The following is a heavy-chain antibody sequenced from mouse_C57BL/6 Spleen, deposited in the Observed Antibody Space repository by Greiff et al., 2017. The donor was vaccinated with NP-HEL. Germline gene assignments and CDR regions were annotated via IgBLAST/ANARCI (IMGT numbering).Heavy chain of an antibody. Sequence: VQRVESGPGLVAPSQSLSITCTVSGFSLTSYGVHWVRQPPGKGLEWLVVIWSDGSTTYNSALKSRLSISKDNSKSQVFLKMNSLQTDDTAMYYCARVADYYGSSYRSAMDYWGQGTSVTVSS. CDR2: IWSDGST. CDR3: ARVADYYGSSYRSAMDY. V-gene: IGHV2-6*03. CDR1: GFSLTSYG. D-gene: IGHD1-1*01. J-gene: IGHJ4*01.